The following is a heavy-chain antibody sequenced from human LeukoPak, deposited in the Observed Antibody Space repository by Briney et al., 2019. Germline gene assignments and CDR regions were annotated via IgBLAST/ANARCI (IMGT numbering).Heavy chain of an antibody. CDR3: AREGHCITTTCYNYFDY. D-gene: IGHD2-2*02. CDR2: ISPTSSYI. CDR1: GFTFSRYS. V-gene: IGHV3-21*01. J-gene: IGHJ4*02. Sequence: PGGSLRLSCAASGFTFSRYSMNWVRQAPGKGLDWVSSISPTSSYIYYADSVKGRFTISRDNAKNSLYLHMDSLRVEDTAVYYCAREGHCITTTCYNYFDYWGQGTLVTVSS.